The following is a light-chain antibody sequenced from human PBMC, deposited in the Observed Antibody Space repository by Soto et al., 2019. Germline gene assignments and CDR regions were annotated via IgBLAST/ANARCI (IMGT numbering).Light chain of an antibody. CDR1: QSISTY. V-gene: IGKV1-39*01. J-gene: IGKJ1*01. CDR2: AAS. CDR3: QQSDRTPQT. Sequence: DIQMTQSPSSLSASVGDRVTITCRASQSISTYLNWYQQKPGRVPKLLIYAASSLQSGVPSRFSGSGSGTDFTLTITSLQPEDFATYYCQQSDRTPQTFGQGTNVDI.